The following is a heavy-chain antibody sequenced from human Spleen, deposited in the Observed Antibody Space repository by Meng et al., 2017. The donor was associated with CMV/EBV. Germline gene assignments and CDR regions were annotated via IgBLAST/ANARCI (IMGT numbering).Heavy chain of an antibody. V-gene: IGHV3-7*01. CDR3: ARDQWLVKRGEGLYYYYYYGMDV. CDR1: GFTFTYYW. J-gene: IGHJ6*02. D-gene: IGHD6-19*01. CDR2: IKQNGSEK. Sequence: GGSLRLSCAASGFTFTYYWMTWVRQAPGKGLEWVANIKQNGSEKHYVDSVKGRFTISRDNAKNSLYLQMNSLRAEDTAVYYCARDQWLVKRGEGLYYYYYYGMDVWGQGTTVTVSS.